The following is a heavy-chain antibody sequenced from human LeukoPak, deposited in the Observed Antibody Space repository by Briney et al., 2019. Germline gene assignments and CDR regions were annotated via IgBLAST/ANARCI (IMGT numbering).Heavy chain of an antibody. CDR1: GFSFSDFW. J-gene: IGHJ4*02. CDR2: IRGDGYDT. Sequence: SGGSLRLSYAASGFSFSDFWMHWVRQTPGKGLVWVSRIRGDGYDTNYADSVEGRFTISRDNARHTLYLQMNSLRADDTAVYYCASDRVLGTGSLDNWGQGTLVTVSS. V-gene: IGHV3-74*01. CDR3: ASDRVLGTGSLDN. D-gene: IGHD3-10*01.